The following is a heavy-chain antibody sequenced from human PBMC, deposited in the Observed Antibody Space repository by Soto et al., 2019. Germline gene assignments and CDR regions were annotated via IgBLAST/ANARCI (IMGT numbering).Heavy chain of an antibody. Sequence: EVQLLESGGGLVQPGGSLRLSCAASGFTFSSYAMSWVRQAPGKGLEWVSAISGSGGSTYYADSVKGRFTISRDNSKNTLYLQMNSLRAEDTAVYYCAKEKPSYCSSTSCYGFDYWGQGPLVTVSS. CDR2: ISGSGGST. D-gene: IGHD2-2*01. V-gene: IGHV3-23*01. CDR1: GFTFSSYA. CDR3: AKEKPSYCSSTSCYGFDY. J-gene: IGHJ4*02.